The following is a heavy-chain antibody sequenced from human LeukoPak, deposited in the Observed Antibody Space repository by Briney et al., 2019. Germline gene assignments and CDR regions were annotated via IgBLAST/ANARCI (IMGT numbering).Heavy chain of an antibody. Sequence: GGSLRLSCAASGFTVSSNYMSWVRQAPGKGLEWVSVIYSGGNTYYADSVKGRFTISRDNSKNTLYLQMNSLRAEDTAVYYCARLCYYDSSDYYLDAFDIWGQGTMVTVSS. D-gene: IGHD3-22*01. CDR1: GFTVSSNY. J-gene: IGHJ3*02. CDR2: IYSGGNT. CDR3: ARLCYYDSSDYYLDAFDI. V-gene: IGHV3-66*04.